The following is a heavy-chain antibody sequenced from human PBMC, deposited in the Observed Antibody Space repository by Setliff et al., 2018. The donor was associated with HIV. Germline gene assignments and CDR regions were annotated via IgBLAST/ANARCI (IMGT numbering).Heavy chain of an antibody. CDR2: MHYRGTT. D-gene: IGHD3-10*01. CDR3: ARPALGIGGGSRFDN. Sequence: SETLSLTCNVSGDSISGNSFFWGWIRQPPGKGLEWIGSMHYRGTTSYNPSLKSRVTIFVDTSKNQFSLKLSSVTATDTAVYYCARPALGIGGGSRFDNWGQGTRVTVSS. J-gene: IGHJ4*02. V-gene: IGHV4-39*01. CDR1: GDSISGNSFF.